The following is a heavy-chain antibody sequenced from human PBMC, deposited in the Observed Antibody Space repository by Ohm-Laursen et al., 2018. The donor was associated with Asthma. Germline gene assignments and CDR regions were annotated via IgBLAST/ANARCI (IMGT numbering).Heavy chain of an antibody. V-gene: IGHV3-30-3*01. D-gene: IGHD2-21*02. J-gene: IGHJ3*02. Sequence: SLRLSCAASGFTFRSYAMHWVRQAPGKGLEWVSIITSDGSWTSYADSVKGRFTISRDNSKNTLYMQMNSLRAEDTAVYYCARRDFSGGDTNAAFDIWGQGTMVAVSS. CDR1: GFTFRSYA. CDR2: ITSDGSWT. CDR3: ARRDFSGGDTNAAFDI.